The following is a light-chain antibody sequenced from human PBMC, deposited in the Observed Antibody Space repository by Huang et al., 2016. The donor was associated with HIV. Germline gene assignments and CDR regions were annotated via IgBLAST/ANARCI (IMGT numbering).Light chain of an antibody. CDR1: QSLSSYY. CDR2: AAS. V-gene: IGKV3-20*01. J-gene: IGKJ1*01. CDR3: QDYGTSPTWT. Sequence: ETVLTQSPGTLSLSPGERATLACRASQSLSSYYLAWYQQKPGQAPRLLIYAASNRATGIPDRCSGSGSGTDFTLTISRLEPEDFAVYYCQDYGTSPTWTFGQGTKVEIK.